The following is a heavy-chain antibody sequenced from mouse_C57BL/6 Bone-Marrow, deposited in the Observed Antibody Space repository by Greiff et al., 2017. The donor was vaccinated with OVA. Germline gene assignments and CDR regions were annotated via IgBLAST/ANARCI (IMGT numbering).Heavy chain of an antibody. Sequence: QVQLQQSGAELVRPGTSVKVSCKASGYAFTNYLIEWVKQRPGQGLEWIGVINPGSGGTNYNEKFKGKATLTADKSSSTAYMQLSSLTSEDSAVYFCARKDYDSFDYWGQGTTLTVSS. V-gene: IGHV1-54*01. CDR1: GYAFTNYL. J-gene: IGHJ2*01. CDR3: ARKDYDSFDY. D-gene: IGHD2-4*01. CDR2: INPGSGGT.